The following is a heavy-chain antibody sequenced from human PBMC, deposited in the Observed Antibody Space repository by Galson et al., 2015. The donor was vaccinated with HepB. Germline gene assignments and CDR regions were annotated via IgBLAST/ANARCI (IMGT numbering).Heavy chain of an antibody. CDR3: ARASGWWLRSYYGMDV. Sequence: LSLTCAVYGGSFSGYYWSWIRQPPGKGLEWIGEINHSGSTNYNPSLKSRVTISVDTSKNQFSLKLSSVTAADTAVYYCARASGWWLRSYYGMDVWGHGTMVTVSS. CDR1: GGSFSGYY. V-gene: IGHV4-34*01. J-gene: IGHJ6*02. CDR2: INHSGST. D-gene: IGHD5-12*01.